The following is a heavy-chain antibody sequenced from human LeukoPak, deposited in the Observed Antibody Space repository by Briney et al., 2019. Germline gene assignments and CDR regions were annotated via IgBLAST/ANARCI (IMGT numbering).Heavy chain of an antibody. J-gene: IGHJ3*02. CDR3: ASPRRITMIVVVNDAFDI. D-gene: IGHD3-22*01. V-gene: IGHV1-69*02. CDR1: GGTFSSYT. CDR2: IIPILGIA. Sequence: SVKVSCKASGGTFSSYTISWVRQAPGQGIEWMGRIIPILGIANYAQKFQGRVTITADKSTSTAYMELSSLRSEDTAVYYCASPRRITMIVVVNDAFDIWGQGTMVTVSS.